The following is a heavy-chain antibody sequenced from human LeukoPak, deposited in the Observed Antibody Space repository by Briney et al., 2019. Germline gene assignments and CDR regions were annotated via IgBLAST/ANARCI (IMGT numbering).Heavy chain of an antibody. J-gene: IGHJ2*01. CDR3: ARDALYCSSSSCYRYWYFDV. D-gene: IGHD2-2*01. V-gene: IGHV4-39*07. CDR1: GGSISSSRYY. CDR2: IYYSGST. Sequence: SETLSLTCTVSGGSISSSRYYWGWIRQPPGKGLEWIGSIYYSGSTYYNPSLKSRVTISADTSKNQFSLKLSSVTAADTAMYYCARDALYCSSSSCYRYWYFDVWGRGTLVTVSS.